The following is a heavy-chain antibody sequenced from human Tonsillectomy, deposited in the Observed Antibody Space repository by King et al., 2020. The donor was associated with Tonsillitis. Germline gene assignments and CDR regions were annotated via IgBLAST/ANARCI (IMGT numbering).Heavy chain of an antibody. J-gene: IGHJ5*02. CDR2: IYYSGST. D-gene: IGHD3-16*01. CDR3: ARFNWGSHEDL. Sequence: VQLQESGPGLVKPSQTLSLTCTVSGVSISSAGYFWSWVRQRPGKGLEWIGYIYYSGSTYYNPSLKSRLTMSVDTSKNQFSLRLSSVTAADAAVYFCARFNWGSHEDLWGQGALVTVSS. CDR1: GVSISSAGYF. V-gene: IGHV4-31*03.